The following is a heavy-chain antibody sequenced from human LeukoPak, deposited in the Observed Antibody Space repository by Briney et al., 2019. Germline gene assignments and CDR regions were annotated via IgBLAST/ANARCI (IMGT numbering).Heavy chain of an antibody. V-gene: IGHV3-21*04. CDR3: AKWLVGRYFQH. D-gene: IGHD6-19*01. CDR2: ISSSSSYI. J-gene: IGHJ1*01. Sequence: GGSLRLSCAASGFTFSSYSMNWVRQAPGKGLEWVSSISSSSSYIYYADSVKGRFTIPRDNAKNSLYLQMNSLRAEDTAVYYCAKWLVGRYFQHWGQGTLVTVSS. CDR1: GFTFSSYS.